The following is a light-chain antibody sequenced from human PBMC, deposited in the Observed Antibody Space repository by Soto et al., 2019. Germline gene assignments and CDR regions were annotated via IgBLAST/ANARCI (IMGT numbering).Light chain of an antibody. CDR2: WAS. CDR1: QRVLYSPNNKNY. V-gene: IGKV4-1*01. CDR3: QQYYSAPSYT. J-gene: IGKJ2*01. Sequence: DIVMTQSPDSLAVSLGERATINCKSSQRVLYSPNNKNYLAWYQQKPGQPPKLLIYWASTRESGVPDRFSGSGSGTDFTLTISSVQAEDVAVYYCQQYYSAPSYTFGQGTKLEIK.